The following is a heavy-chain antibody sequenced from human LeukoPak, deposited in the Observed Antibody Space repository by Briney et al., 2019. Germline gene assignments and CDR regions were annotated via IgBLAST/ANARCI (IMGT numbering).Heavy chain of an antibody. CDR2: ISYDGSNK. Sequence: GRSLRLSCAASGFTFSSYGMHWVRQAPGKGLEWVAVISYDGSNKYYADSVKGRFTISRDNSKNTLYLQMNSLRAEDTAVYYCAKVSCSSTSCYISYYYYGMDVWGHGTTVTVSS. D-gene: IGHD2-2*02. CDR1: GFTFSSYG. V-gene: IGHV3-30*18. J-gene: IGHJ6*02. CDR3: AKVSCSSTSCYISYYYYGMDV.